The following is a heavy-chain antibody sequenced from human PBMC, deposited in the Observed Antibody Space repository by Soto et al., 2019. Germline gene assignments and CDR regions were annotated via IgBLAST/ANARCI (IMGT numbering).Heavy chain of an antibody. CDR3: AKDHYGSAIYGMDV. CDR1: GGSISSSSYY. CDR2: IYYSGST. J-gene: IGHJ6*02. Sequence: SETLSLTCTVSGGSISSSSYYWGWIRQPPGKGLEWIGSIYYSGSTYYNPSLKSRVTISVDTSKNSLYLQMNSLRPEDTALYYCAKDHYGSAIYGMDVWGQGTTVTVSS. D-gene: IGHD3-10*01. V-gene: IGHV4-39*02.